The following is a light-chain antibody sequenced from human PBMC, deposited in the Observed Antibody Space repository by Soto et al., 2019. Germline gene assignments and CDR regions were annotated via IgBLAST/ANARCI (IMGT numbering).Light chain of an antibody. V-gene: IGKV3-11*01. Sequence: EIVLTQSPATLSLSPGERAALSCRASQSVSSYLAWYQQKPGQAPRLLISDASNRATGIPARFSGSGSGTDFTLTISSLEPADFAVYYCQQRSTWPKTFGQGTKVEIK. CDR1: QSVSSY. CDR2: DAS. CDR3: QQRSTWPKT. J-gene: IGKJ1*01.